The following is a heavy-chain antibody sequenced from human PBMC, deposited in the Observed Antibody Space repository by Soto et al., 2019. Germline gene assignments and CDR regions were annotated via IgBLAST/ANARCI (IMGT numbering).Heavy chain of an antibody. J-gene: IGHJ4*01. V-gene: IGHV3-15*07. CDR2: IKSKTDGGTT. CDR1: GFAFSDAW. CDR3: ITDSCFTIIVVRFYY. D-gene: IGHD3-22*01. Sequence: GGSLRLSCAASGFAFSDAWINWVRQAPGKGLERVGRIKSKTDGGTTDFAAPVRGRFAISRDDSKNMVYMQMNSLKTEDTAVFYCITDSCFTIIVVRFYYRGRGSLVTVSS.